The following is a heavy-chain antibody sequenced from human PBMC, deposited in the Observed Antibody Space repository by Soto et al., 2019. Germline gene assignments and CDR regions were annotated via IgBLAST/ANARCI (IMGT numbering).Heavy chain of an antibody. CDR3: VRGAVYGGDQYYTARDV. V-gene: IGHV3-23*01. D-gene: IGHD3-3*01. CDR1: GVTCSKYA. Sequence: PRRSCAAAGVTCSKYALTPVRESQGTGLGWVSANHSYEHGPYYIDSVRVLFTISRDNSKNMFYLQMNDLRAADSAVCYCVRGAVYGGDQYYTARDVWGEGTTVTVSS. J-gene: IGHJ6*04. CDR2: NHSYEHGP.